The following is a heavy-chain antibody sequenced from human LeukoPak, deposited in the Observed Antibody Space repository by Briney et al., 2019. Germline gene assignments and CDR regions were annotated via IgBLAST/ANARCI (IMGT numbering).Heavy chain of an antibody. CDR1: GFTFSSYA. Sequence: GRSLRLSCAASGFTFSSYAMHWVRQAPGKGLEWVAVIWYDGSNKYYADSVKGRFTISRDNSKNTLYLQMNSLRAEDTAVYYCARVEDYGDYFDYWGQGTLVTVSS. CDR2: IWYDGSNK. V-gene: IGHV3-33*08. D-gene: IGHD4-17*01. J-gene: IGHJ4*02. CDR3: ARVEDYGDYFDY.